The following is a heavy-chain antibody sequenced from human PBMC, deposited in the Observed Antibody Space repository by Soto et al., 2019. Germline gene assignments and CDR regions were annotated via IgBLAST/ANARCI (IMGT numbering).Heavy chain of an antibody. D-gene: IGHD3-3*01. J-gene: IGHJ3*02. CDR1: GGTFSTYA. V-gene: IGHV1-69*13. Sequence: SVKVSCKASGGTFSTYAISWVRQAPGQGLEWMGGIIPIFGTAKYAQKFQGRVTITADESTSTAYMELSSLRSEDTAVYYCAREIFGVIISGGRDAFDIWGQGTMVTVS. CDR3: AREIFGVIISGGRDAFDI. CDR2: IIPIFGTA.